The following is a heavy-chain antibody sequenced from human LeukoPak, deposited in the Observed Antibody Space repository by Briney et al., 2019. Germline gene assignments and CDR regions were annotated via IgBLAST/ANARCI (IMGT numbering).Heavy chain of an antibody. CDR3: ARDSDYGARS. V-gene: IGHV4-31*03. D-gene: IGHD4-17*01. CDR2: IYYCGST. Sequence: SETLSLTCTVSGGSISSGGYYWSWIRQHPGKGLEWIGYIYYCGSTYYNPSLKSRVTISVDTSKNQFSLKLSSVTAADTAVYYCARDSDYGARSWGQGTLVTVSS. CDR1: GGSISSGGYY. J-gene: IGHJ4*02.